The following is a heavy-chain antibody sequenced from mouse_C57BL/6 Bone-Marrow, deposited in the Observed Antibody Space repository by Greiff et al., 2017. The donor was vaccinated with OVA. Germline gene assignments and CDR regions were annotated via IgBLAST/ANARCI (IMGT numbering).Heavy chain of an antibody. D-gene: IGHD1-1*01. CDR1: GFTFSDYG. Sequence: EVNLVESGGGLVKPGGSLKLSCAASGFTFSDYGMHWVRQAPEKGLEWVAYISSGSSTIYYADTVKGRFTISRDNAKNTLFLQMTSLRSEDTAMYYCARGDYYGSSYPPWFAYWGQGTLVTVSA. J-gene: IGHJ3*01. CDR3: ARGDYYGSSYPPWFAY. V-gene: IGHV5-17*01. CDR2: ISSGSSTI.